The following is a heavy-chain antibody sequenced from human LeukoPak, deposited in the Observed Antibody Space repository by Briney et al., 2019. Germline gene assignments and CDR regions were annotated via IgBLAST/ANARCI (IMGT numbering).Heavy chain of an antibody. V-gene: IGHV3-23*01. CDR3: AKAITYYYDSSGLAP. CDR2: ISGGGGST. J-gene: IGHJ5*02. Sequence: PGGSLRLSCAASGFTFSSYAMSWVRQAPGKGLEWVSAISGGGGSTYYADSVKGRFTISRDNSKNTLYLQMNSLRAEDTAVYYCAKAITYYYDSSGLAPWGQGTLVTVSS. D-gene: IGHD3-22*01. CDR1: GFTFSSYA.